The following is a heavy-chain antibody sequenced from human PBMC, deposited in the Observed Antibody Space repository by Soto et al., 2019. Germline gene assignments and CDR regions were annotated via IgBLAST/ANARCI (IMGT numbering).Heavy chain of an antibody. CDR3: TTDLTDIVLHYYSYMDV. J-gene: IGHJ6*03. CDR2: IKSKTDGGTT. CDR1: GFTFSNAW. V-gene: IGHV3-15*01. D-gene: IGHD2-8*01. Sequence: EVQLVESGGGLVKPGGSLRLSCAASGFTFSNAWMSWVRQAPGKGLEWVGRIKSKTDGGTTDYAAPVKGRFTISRDDSKNTLYLQMNSLKTEDTAVYYCTTDLTDIVLHYYSYMDVWGKGTTVTVSS.